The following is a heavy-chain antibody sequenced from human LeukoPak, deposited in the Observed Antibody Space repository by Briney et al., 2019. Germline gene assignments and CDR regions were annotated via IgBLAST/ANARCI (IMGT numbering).Heavy chain of an antibody. J-gene: IGHJ3*02. Sequence: PGGSLRLSCAASGFTFSNFAIRWVRQAPGKGLEWVSAISGSGGSTYYADSVKGRFTISRDNSKNTLYLQMNSLRAEDTAVYYCAKGGYCSSTSCYLYDAFDIWGQGTMVTVSS. D-gene: IGHD2-2*01. CDR2: ISGSGGST. CDR3: AKGGYCSSTSCYLYDAFDI. V-gene: IGHV3-23*01. CDR1: GFTFSNFA.